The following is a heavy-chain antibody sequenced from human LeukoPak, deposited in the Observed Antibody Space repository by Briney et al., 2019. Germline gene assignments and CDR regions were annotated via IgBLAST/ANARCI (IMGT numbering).Heavy chain of an antibody. Sequence: GGSPRLSCAASGFTFSSYAMNWVRQAPGKGLEWVSAISGSGGTTYYADSVKGRFTISRDNSKNTLFLQMNSLRAEDTAVYYCAKDREGLSSGYDLEYFDYWGQGTLVTVSS. CDR3: AKDREGLSSGYDLEYFDY. V-gene: IGHV3-23*01. D-gene: IGHD5-12*01. CDR2: ISGSGGTT. J-gene: IGHJ4*02. CDR1: GFTFSSYA.